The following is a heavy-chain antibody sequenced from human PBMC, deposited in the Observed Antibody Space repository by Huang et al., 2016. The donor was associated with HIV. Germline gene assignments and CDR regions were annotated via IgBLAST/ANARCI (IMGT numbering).Heavy chain of an antibody. CDR3: ARVPTPSYYDPWNISPAHEDVYYYNMDV. CDR1: GGSFNTYY. D-gene: IGHD3-10*01. Sequence: QVQLQQWGAGVLKPSETLSLTCAVYGGSFNTYYWSWVPQLPGRRLEWIGEINRRGTVNDNPAQKSRVTMLVAPAKKQFSLRLAVVTAADTAVYFWARVPTPSYYDPWNISPAHEDVYYYNMDVWGQGTTVIVSS. CDR2: INRRGTV. V-gene: IGHV4-34*02. J-gene: IGHJ6*02.